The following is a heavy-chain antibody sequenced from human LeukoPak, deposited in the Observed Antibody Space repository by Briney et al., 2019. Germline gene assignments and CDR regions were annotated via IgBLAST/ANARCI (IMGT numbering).Heavy chain of an antibody. Sequence: GGSLRLSCAASGFTFSSYGMHWVRQAPGKGLEWVAVISYDGSNKYYADSVKGRFTISRDNSKNTLYLQMNSLRAEDTAVYYCARDAGGAFGNYVNYFDYWGQGTLVTVSS. J-gene: IGHJ4*02. CDR1: GFTFSSYG. V-gene: IGHV3-30*03. D-gene: IGHD4-11*01. CDR2: ISYDGSNK. CDR3: ARDAGGAFGNYVNYFDY.